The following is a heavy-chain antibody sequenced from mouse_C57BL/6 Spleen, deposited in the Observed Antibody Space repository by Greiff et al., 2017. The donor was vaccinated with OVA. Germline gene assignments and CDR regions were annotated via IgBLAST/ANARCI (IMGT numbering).Heavy chain of an antibody. V-gene: IGHV14-4*01. Sequence: VQLQQSGAELVRPGASVKLSCTASGFNIKDDYMHWVKQRPEQGLEWIGWIDPENGDTEYASKFQGKATITADTSSNTAYLQLSSLTSEDTAVXYCTFYDGYSRVWGTGTTVTVSS. CDR1: GFNIKDDY. D-gene: IGHD2-3*01. CDR2: IDPENGDT. CDR3: TFYDGYSRV. J-gene: IGHJ1*03.